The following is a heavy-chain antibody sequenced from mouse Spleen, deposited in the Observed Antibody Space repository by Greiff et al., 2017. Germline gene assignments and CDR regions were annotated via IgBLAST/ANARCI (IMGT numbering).Heavy chain of an antibody. CDR2: IRNKANGYTT. CDR3: ARYEYYYSSKDY. CDR1: GFTFTDYY. Sequence: EVNVVESGGGLVQPGGSLSLSCAASGFTFTDYYMSWVRQPPGKALEWMGFIRNKANGYTTEYSASVKGRLTISRDNSKSILYLQMNALSAEDSATYYCARYEYYYSSKDYWGQGTTLTVSS. J-gene: IGHJ2*01. D-gene: IGHD1-1*01. V-gene: IGHV7-3*01.